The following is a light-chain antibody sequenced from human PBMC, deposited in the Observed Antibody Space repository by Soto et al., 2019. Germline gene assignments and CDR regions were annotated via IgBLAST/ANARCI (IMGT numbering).Light chain of an antibody. J-gene: IGLJ1*01. CDR1: SSNIGANYD. CDR2: ANT. Sequence: QSVLTQPPSVSGAPGQRVTISCTGSSSNIGANYDVHWYQVLPGTAPKLLIYANTNRPSGVPDRFSGSKSGNTASLTVSGLQAEDEADYYCSSYAGSSNVFGTGTKVTVL. V-gene: IGLV1-40*01. CDR3: SSYAGSSNV.